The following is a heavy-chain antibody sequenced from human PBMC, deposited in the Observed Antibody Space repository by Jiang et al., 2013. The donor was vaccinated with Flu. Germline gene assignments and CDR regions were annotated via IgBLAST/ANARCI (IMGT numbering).Heavy chain of an antibody. J-gene: IGHJ4*02. CDR3: ARPRATVTTSSYWWGLGY. CDR2: IYPGDSDT. V-gene: IGHV5-51*01. Sequence: LEWMGIIYPGDSDTRYSPSFQGQVTISADKSISTAYLQWSSLKASDTAMYYCARPRATVTTSSYWWGLGYWGQGTLVTVSS. D-gene: IGHD4-17*01.